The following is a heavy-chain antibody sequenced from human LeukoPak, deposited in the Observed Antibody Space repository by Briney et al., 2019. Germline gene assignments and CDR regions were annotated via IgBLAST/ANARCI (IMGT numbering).Heavy chain of an antibody. J-gene: IGHJ4*02. D-gene: IGHD2-15*01. CDR3: AKSRSEVEVAAANY. CDR1: GFTFSSDA. CDR2: ITGSGGTT. V-gene: IGHV3-23*01. Sequence: GGSLRLSCAASGFTFSSDAMNWVRQAPGKGLEWVSAITGSGGTTYYADSVRGRFTISRDNSKNTLYLQMNSLRAEDTAIYYCAKSRSEVEVAAANYWGQGTLITVSS.